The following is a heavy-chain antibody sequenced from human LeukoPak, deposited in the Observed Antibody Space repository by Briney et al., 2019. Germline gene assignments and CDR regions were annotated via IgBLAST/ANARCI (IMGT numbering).Heavy chain of an antibody. CDR2: IYYSGST. CDR1: GGSIRSTSYY. CDR3: GRLFYDFWSGHYYYYMDV. D-gene: IGHD3-3*01. V-gene: IGHV4-39*01. Sequence: PSETLSLTCTVSGGSIRSTSYYWGWIRQPPGKGLEWIGSIYYSGSTYYNTSLKSRVTISVDTSKNQFSLKLSSVTAADTAVYYCGRLFYDFWSGHYYYYMDVWGKGTTVTVPS. J-gene: IGHJ6*03.